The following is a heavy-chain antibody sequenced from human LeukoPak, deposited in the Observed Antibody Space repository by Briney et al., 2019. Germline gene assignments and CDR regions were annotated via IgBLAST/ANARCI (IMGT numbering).Heavy chain of an antibody. J-gene: IGHJ4*02. V-gene: IGHV3-23*01. CDR1: GFTFSSYA. D-gene: IGHD3-22*01. CDR3: AKSDYYDSSGHPSSFEY. CDR2: VSGSGDST. Sequence: GGSLRLSCAASGFTFSSYAMSWVRQAPGKGLEWGSAVSGSGDSTYYEDSGKGRFTISRDNSKTTRYLQMNSLRAEDTAVYYCAKSDYYDSSGHPSSFEYWGQGTLVTVSS.